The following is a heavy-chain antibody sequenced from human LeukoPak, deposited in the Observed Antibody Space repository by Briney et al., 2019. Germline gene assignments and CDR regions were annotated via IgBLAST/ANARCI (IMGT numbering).Heavy chain of an antibody. CDR3: ARESSSGYYDY. J-gene: IGHJ4*02. V-gene: IGHV4-34*01. Sequence: PSGTLSLTCAVYGGSFSGYYWTWIRQPPGKGLEWIGEINHSGSTNYNPSLKSRVTISVDTSKNQFSLRLSSVTAADTAVYYCARESSSGYYDYWGQGTLVTVSS. CDR1: GGSFSGYY. CDR2: INHSGST. D-gene: IGHD3-22*01.